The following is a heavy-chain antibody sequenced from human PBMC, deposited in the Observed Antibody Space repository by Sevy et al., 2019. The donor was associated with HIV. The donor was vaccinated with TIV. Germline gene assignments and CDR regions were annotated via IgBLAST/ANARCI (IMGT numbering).Heavy chain of an antibody. V-gene: IGHV3-23*01. Sequence: GGSLRLSCAASGFTFSTYSMTWVRQAPRKGLEWVSAISDTGTSTYYIDSVEGRFTISRDNSKSTLFLHMNSLRAEDTALYYGAKFAGDFPHFDFWGLGTLVTVSS. CDR2: ISDTGTST. D-gene: IGHD7-27*01. CDR1: GFTFSTYS. J-gene: IGHJ4*02. CDR3: AKFAGDFPHFDF.